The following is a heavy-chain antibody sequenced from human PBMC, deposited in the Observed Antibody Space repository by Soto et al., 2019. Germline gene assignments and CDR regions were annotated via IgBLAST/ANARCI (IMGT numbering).Heavy chain of an antibody. Sequence: ASVKVSCKASGYTFTGYYMHWVRQAPGQGLEWMGWINPNSGGTNYAQKFQGRVTMTRDTSISTAYMELSRLRSDDTAVYYCASMYSSGWYPIDYWGQGTLVTVSS. J-gene: IGHJ4*02. D-gene: IGHD6-19*01. V-gene: IGHV1-2*02. CDR1: GYTFTGYY. CDR2: INPNSGGT. CDR3: ASMYSSGWYPIDY.